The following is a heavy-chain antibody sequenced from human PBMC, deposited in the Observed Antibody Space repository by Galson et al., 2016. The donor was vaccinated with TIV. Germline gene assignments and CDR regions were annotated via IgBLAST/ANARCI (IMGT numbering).Heavy chain of an antibody. CDR2: IHYSRST. CDR3: ARHLNLDTSNFDY. CDR1: GGSFSSGDDY. J-gene: IGHJ4*02. V-gene: IGHV4-30-4*08. Sequence: TLSLTCTVSGGSFSSGDDYWSWIRQPPGKGLEWIGYIHYSRSTKYSPSLKSRCPISVDTSKNQFALGLRSVTAADTAVYYCARHLNLDTSNFDYWGQGTLVTVSS. D-gene: IGHD5-18*01.